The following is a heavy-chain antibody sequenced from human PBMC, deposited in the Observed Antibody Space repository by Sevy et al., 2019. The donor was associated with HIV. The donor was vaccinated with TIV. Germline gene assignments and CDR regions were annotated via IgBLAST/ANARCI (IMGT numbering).Heavy chain of an antibody. CDR2: ISGSGGST. V-gene: IGHV3-23*01. CDR1: GFTFSSYA. D-gene: IGHD1-26*01. Sequence: GGSLRRSCAASGFTFSSYAMSWVRQAPGKGLEWVSAISGSGGSTYYADSVKGRFTISRDNSKNTLYLQMNSLRAEDLAVYYCANSYSGSYFNNWFDPWGQGTLVTVSS. J-gene: IGHJ5*02. CDR3: ANSYSGSYFNNWFDP.